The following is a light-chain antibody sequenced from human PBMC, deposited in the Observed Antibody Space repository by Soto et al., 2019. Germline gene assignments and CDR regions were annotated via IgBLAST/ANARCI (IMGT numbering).Light chain of an antibody. Sequence: IQMTQSPSSLSASVGDRVTITCQASQDISNYLNWYQQKPGKAPKLLIYDASHLETGVPSRFTASGSGTDFTCTNSSLQPEDMATYDCQQYDNLPITCGEGTRLESK. CDR2: DAS. V-gene: IGKV1-33*01. CDR3: QQYDNLPIT. CDR1: QDISNY. J-gene: IGKJ5*01.